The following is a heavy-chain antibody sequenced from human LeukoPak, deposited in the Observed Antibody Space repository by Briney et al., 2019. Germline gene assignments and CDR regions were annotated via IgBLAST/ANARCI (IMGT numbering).Heavy chain of an antibody. V-gene: IGHV1-18*01. CDR1: GYTFTSFG. Sequence: GASVKVSCKASGYTFTSFGISWVRQAPGQGLEWMGWISAYNGNTNYAQKLQGRVTMTTDTSTSTAYMELRSLRSEDTAVYYCARGRRTTVTTYWFDPWGQGTLVTVSS. CDR2: ISAYNGNT. D-gene: IGHD4-17*01. J-gene: IGHJ5*02. CDR3: ARGRRTTVTTYWFDP.